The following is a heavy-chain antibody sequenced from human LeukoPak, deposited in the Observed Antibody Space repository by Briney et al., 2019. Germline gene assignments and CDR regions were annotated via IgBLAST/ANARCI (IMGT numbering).Heavy chain of an antibody. Sequence: ASVKVSCKASGYPFTGYYIHWVRRAPGKGVEGMGWINPNSGATKYAQKFQGRVTMTRDTSITTAYMQLSRLRSDDTAVYYCAREESSGYNWFDPWGQGTLVTVSS. CDR1: GYPFTGYY. D-gene: IGHD3-22*01. CDR3: AREESSGYNWFDP. CDR2: INPNSGAT. V-gene: IGHV1-2*02. J-gene: IGHJ5*02.